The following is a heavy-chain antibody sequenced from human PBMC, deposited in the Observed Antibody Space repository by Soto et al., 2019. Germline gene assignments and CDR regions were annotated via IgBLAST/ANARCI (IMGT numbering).Heavy chain of an antibody. CDR3: ARDVGIAAAGP. D-gene: IGHD6-13*01. CDR2: IIPIFGTA. V-gene: IGHV1-69*13. CDR1: GGTFSSYA. J-gene: IGHJ5*02. Sequence: ASVKVSCKASGGTFSSYAISWVRQAPGQRLEWMGGIIPIFGTANYAQKFQGRVTITADESTSTAYMELSSLRSEDTAVYYCARDVGIAAAGPWGQGTLVTFSS.